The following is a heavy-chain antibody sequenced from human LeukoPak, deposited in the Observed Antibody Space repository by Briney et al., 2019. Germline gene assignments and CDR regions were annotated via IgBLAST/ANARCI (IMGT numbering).Heavy chain of an antibody. D-gene: IGHD3-22*01. CDR1: GYIFTNYW. CDR3: ARRSYYDNSGYFYFDY. Sequence: KAGESLKISCKASGYIFTNYWIAWVRQMPGKGLEYMGIIYAGDSDTRYSPSFQGQVTISADKSISTASLQWSSLKASYTAMYYCARRSYYDNSGYFYFDYWGQGTLVTVSS. V-gene: IGHV5-51*01. J-gene: IGHJ4*02. CDR2: IYAGDSDT.